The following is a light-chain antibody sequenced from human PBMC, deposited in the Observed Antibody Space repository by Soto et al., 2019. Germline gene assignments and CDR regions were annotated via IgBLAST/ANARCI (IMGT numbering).Light chain of an antibody. CDR1: QTVGSSF. CDR2: GAS. J-gene: IGKJ1*01. Sequence: EIVLTQSPGTLSLSPGERATLSCRASQTVGSSFLAWFQHKPGQAPRLLIYGASTRATGTPDRFSGSGSGTDFTLTISRLEPEDFAVYYCHQYGSSQTFGQGTKVDNK. CDR3: HQYGSSQT. V-gene: IGKV3-20*01.